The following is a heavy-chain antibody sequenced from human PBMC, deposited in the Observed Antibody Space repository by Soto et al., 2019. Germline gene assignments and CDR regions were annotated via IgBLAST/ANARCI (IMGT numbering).Heavy chain of an antibody. V-gene: IGHV3-66*01. CDR3: ARDFVVGGPTINYYYGMDV. J-gene: IGHJ6*02. CDR2: IYSAGNT. CDR1: GFTFSSYA. Sequence: GGSLRLSCAGSGFTFSSYAMSWVRQAPGKGLEWISIIYSAGNTYYADSVKGRFTISRDNSKNTLYLQMNSLGAEDTAVYYCARDFVVGGPTINYYYGMDVWGQGTTVTVSS. D-gene: IGHD1-26*01.